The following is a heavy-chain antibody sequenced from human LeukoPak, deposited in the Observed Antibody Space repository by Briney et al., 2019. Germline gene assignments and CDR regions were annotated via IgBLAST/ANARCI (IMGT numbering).Heavy chain of an antibody. V-gene: IGHV4-39*07. CDR3: ARGGGSYYMDV. CDR1: GGSISSSSYY. D-gene: IGHD3-10*01. Sequence: SETLSLTCTVSGGSISSSSYYWSWIRQPPGKGLEWIGEINHSGSTNYNPSLKSRVTISVDTSKNQFSLKLSSVTAADTAVYYCARGGGSYYMDVWGKGTTVTVSS. J-gene: IGHJ6*03. CDR2: INHSGST.